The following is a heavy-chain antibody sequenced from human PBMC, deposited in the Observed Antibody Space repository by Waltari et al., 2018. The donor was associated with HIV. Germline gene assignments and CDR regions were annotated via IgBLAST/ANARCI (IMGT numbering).Heavy chain of an antibody. Sequence: EVQLVESGGGLVQPGGSLRLSCAASGFTFSSYSMNWVRQAPGKGLEWVSYISSSSSTIYYADSVKGRFTISRDNAKNSLYLQMNSLRAEDTAVYYCARELFTYLSRYWCGMDVWGQGTTVTVSS. CDR1: GFTFSSYS. V-gene: IGHV3-48*04. D-gene: IGHD2-15*01. CDR3: ARELFTYLSRYWCGMDV. CDR2: ISSSSSTI. J-gene: IGHJ6*02.